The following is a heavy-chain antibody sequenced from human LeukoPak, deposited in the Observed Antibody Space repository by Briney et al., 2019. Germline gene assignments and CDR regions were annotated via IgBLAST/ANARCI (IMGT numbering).Heavy chain of an antibody. CDR1: GYTFTSYA. V-gene: IGHV1-3*01. D-gene: IGHD3-22*01. CDR3: AREIARSGYYFGLFYYYYYMDV. Sequence: ASVKVSCKASGYTFTSYAMHWVRQAPGQRLEWMGWINAGNGNTNYAQKLQGRVTMTTDTSTSTAYMELRSLRSDDTAVYYCAREIARSGYYFGLFYYYYYMDVWGKGTTVTISS. J-gene: IGHJ6*03. CDR2: INAGNGNT.